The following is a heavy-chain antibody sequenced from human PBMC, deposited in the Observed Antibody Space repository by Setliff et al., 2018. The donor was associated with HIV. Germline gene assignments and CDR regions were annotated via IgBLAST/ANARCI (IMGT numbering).Heavy chain of an antibody. D-gene: IGHD4-17*01. CDR2: IFPGDSDT. CDR1: GYNFNSHW. V-gene: IGHV5-51*01. Sequence: PGESLKISCKGSGYNFNSHWIGWVRQMPGKSLDWLGIIFPGDSDTRYNPSFEGQVTISADKSISTAYLQWSSLKASDTAIYYCTRQGDFGQWGDYWGQGAQVTVSS. J-gene: IGHJ4*02. CDR3: TRQGDFGQWGDY.